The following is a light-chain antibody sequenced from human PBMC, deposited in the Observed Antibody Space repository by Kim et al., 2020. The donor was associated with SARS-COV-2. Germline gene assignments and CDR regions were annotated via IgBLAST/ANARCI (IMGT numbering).Light chain of an antibody. CDR1: GMERKS. CDR3: RVWDSSDDHRVV. CDR2: YDS. V-gene: IGLV3-21*04. J-gene: IGLJ2*01. Sequence: PGRTGPIARGGTGMERKSVHWYPQRPGQAPVLVISYDSVRPSGIPGRFSGSNSGNTAAVTISRVEAGDEANYYCRVWDSSDDHRVVFGGGTQLTVL.